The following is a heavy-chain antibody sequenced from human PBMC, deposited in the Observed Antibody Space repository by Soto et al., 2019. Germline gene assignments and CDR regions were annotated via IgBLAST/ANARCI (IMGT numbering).Heavy chain of an antibody. D-gene: IGHD2-15*01. V-gene: IGHV1-18*01. CDR3: ARDVVDYGMGV. J-gene: IGHJ6*02. CDR1: GYTFTSYA. Sequence: QVQLVQSGAEVKKPGASVKVACKASGYTFTSYAISWVRQAPGQGLEWMGWISAYNNNTNFAQKFQGRVTMTTDTSTSTAYMELRSLRSDDTAMYYCARDVVDYGMGVWGQGTTVTVSS. CDR2: ISAYNNNT.